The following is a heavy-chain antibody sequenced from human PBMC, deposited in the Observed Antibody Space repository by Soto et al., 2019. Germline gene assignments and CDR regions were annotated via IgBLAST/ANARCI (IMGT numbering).Heavy chain of an antibody. D-gene: IGHD3-22*01. J-gene: IGHJ5*02. Sequence: SQTLSLTCAISGDSVSSNSAAWNWIRQSPSRGLEWLGRTYYRSKWYNDYAVSVKSRITINPDTSKNQFSLQLNSVTPEDTAVYYSAREDYYDSSGYYYVSWFDPWGQGTLVTVSS. CDR3: AREDYYDSSGYYYVSWFDP. CDR1: GDSVSSNSAA. V-gene: IGHV6-1*01. CDR2: TYYRSKWYN.